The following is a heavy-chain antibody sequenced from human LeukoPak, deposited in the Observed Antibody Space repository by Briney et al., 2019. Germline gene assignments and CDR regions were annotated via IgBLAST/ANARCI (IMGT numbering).Heavy chain of an antibody. CDR3: ARDGDVGYIDY. J-gene: IGHJ4*02. CDR2: IYYNGST. CDR1: GRSISSYY. Sequence: SETLSLTCTVSGRSISSYYWNWIRQPPGKGLEWIGYIYYNGSTNYNPSLKSRVTISVDTSKNRFSLKLSSVTAADTAVYYCARDGDVGYIDYWGQGTLVTVSS. D-gene: IGHD2-2*02. V-gene: IGHV4-59*01.